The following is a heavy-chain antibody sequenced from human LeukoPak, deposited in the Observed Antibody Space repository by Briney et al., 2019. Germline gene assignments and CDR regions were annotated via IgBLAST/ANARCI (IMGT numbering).Heavy chain of an antibody. CDR3: ARGIAAAEVY. J-gene: IGHJ4*02. CDR2: ISSSSSYI. CDR1: GFTFSSYS. Sequence: KPGGSLRLSCAASGFTFSSYSMNWVRQAPGKGLEWVSSISSSSSYIYYADSVKGRFTISRDNAKDSLYLQMNSLRAEDTAVYYCARGIAAAEVYWGQGTLVTVSS. D-gene: IGHD6-13*01. V-gene: IGHV3-21*01.